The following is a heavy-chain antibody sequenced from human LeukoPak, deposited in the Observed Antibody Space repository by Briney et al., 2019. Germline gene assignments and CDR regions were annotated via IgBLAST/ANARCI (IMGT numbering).Heavy chain of an antibody. CDR2: ISYDGSNK. D-gene: IGHD3-3*01. V-gene: IGHV3-30-3*01. J-gene: IGHJ4*02. CDR3: AREDGYYLDY. CDR1: GFTFSSYA. Sequence: QTGGSLRLSCAASGFTFSSYAMHWVRQAPGKGLEWVAVISYDGSNKYYADSVKGRFTISRDNSKNTLYPQMNSLRAEDTAVYYCAREDGYYLDYWDQGTLVTVSS.